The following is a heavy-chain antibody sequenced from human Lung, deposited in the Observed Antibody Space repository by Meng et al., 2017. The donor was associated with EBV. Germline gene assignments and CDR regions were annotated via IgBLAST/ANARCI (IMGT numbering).Heavy chain of an antibody. Sequence: QGQLQESGPGLVKPSQTLSLTCTVSGGSISSTGYYWSWIRQHPGKGLEWIGYIYFSGSTYYNPSLKSRITISVDTSNNQFSLKLSSVTAADTAVYYCARDSPVGGGHPPNCFDPWGQGTLVTVSS. CDR1: GGSISSTGYY. J-gene: IGHJ5*02. D-gene: IGHD3-3*01. CDR2: IYFSGST. CDR3: ARDSPVGGGHPPNCFDP. V-gene: IGHV4-31*03.